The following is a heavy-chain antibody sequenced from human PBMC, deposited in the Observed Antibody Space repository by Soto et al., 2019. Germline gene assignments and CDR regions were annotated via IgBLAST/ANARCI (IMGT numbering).Heavy chain of an antibody. CDR3: ARRRLWADHYYYYGMDV. CDR1: GYTFTSYA. V-gene: IGHV1-3*01. J-gene: IGHJ6*02. D-gene: IGHD3-16*01. CDR2: INAGNGNT. Sequence: ASVKVSCKASGYTFTSYAMHWVRQAPGQRLEWMGWINAGNGNTKYSQKFQGRVTITRDTSASTAYMELSSLRSEDTAVYYCARRRLWADHYYYYGMDVWGQGTTVTVSS.